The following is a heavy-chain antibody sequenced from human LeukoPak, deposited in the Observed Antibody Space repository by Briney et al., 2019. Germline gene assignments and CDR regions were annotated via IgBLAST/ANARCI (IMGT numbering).Heavy chain of an antibody. CDR1: GFTFSSYA. CDR3: MAEYYYDSSGYDVDY. J-gene: IGHJ4*02. V-gene: IGHV3-33*08. D-gene: IGHD3-22*01. Sequence: RSLRLSCAASGFTFSSYAMHWVRQAPGKGLEWVAVIWYDGSNKYYADSVKGRFTISRDNSKNTLYLQMNSLRAEDTAVYYCMAEYYYDSSGYDVDYWGQGTLVTVSS. CDR2: IWYDGSNK.